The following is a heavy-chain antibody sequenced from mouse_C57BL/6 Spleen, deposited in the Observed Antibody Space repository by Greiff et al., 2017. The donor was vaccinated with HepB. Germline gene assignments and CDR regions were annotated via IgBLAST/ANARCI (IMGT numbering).Heavy chain of an antibody. CDR2: IDPSDSYT. V-gene: IGHV1-69*01. J-gene: IGHJ3*01. CDR1: GYTFTSYW. D-gene: IGHD1-1*01. Sequence: QVQLQQSGAELVMPGASVKLSCKASGYTFTSYWMHWVKQRPGQGLEWIGEIDPSDSYTNYNQKFKGKSTLTVDKSSSTAYMQLSSLTSEDSAVYYCARGDGSPGFAYWGQGTLVTVSA. CDR3: ARGDGSPGFAY.